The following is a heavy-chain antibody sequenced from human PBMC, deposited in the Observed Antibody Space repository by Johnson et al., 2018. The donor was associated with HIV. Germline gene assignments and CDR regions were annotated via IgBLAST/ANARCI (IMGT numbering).Heavy chain of an antibody. CDR2: IYADGTA. D-gene: IGHD2-21*02. Sequence: VQLVESGVGLIQPGGSLRLSCAASGFTVGSNSMTWVRHAPGKGLEWVSLIYADGTAFYADSVKGRFAISRVNANNTLYVQMSGLRAEASAIYYCATGSLVVGGGDALLQLHDAFDIWGRGTKVIVSS. V-gene: IGHV3-53*01. CDR1: GFTVGSNS. CDR3: ATGSLVVGGGDALLQLHDAFDI. J-gene: IGHJ3*02.